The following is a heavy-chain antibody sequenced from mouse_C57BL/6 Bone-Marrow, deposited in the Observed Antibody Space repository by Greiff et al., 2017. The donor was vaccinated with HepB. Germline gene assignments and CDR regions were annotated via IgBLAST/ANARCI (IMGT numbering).Heavy chain of an antibody. V-gene: IGHV1-82*01. D-gene: IGHD1-1*01. Sequence: VQLQQSGPELVKPGASVKISCKASGYAFSSSWMNWVKQRPGKGLEWIGRIYPGDGDTNYNGKFKGKATLTADKSSSTAYMQLSSLTSEDSAVYFCAPLITTVVAPFAYWGQGTLVTVSA. J-gene: IGHJ3*01. CDR3: APLITTVVAPFAY. CDR1: GYAFSSSW. CDR2: IYPGDGDT.